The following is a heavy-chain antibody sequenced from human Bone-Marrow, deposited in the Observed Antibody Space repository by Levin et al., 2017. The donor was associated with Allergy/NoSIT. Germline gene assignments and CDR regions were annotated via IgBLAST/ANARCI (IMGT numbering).Heavy chain of an antibody. Sequence: GGSLRLSCAASGFTFSNYGMHWVRQAPGKGLEWVAVIWNDGSNKYYADSVKGRFTISRDNSKNTLYLQMNSLRAEDTAVYYCARVRGDRDYIFDYWGQGTLVTVSS. V-gene: IGHV3-33*01. D-gene: IGHD4-11*01. CDR2: IWNDGSNK. CDR3: ARVRGDRDYIFDY. CDR1: GFTFSNYG. J-gene: IGHJ4*02.